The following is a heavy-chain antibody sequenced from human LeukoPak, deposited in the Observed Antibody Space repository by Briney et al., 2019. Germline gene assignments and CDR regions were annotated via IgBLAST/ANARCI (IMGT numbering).Heavy chain of an antibody. CDR1: GYKFTDDY. Sequence: EASVTVSCKASGYKFTDDYMHWVRQAPGQGLEFMGWINPDSGFTNYAQKFKGRVTMTRDTSISTAYLEVRSLTSDDTAVYYCAPTAEAYTSWWKVWGQGTLVTVSS. CDR2: INPDSGFT. J-gene: IGHJ4*02. D-gene: IGHD3-16*01. V-gene: IGHV1-2*02. CDR3: APTAEAYTSWWKV.